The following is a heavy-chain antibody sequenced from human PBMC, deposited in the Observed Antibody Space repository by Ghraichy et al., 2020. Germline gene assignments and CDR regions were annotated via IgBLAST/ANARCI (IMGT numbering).Heavy chain of an antibody. Sequence: GGSLRLSCEASGFTFSGFSMNWVRQAPGKGLEWLSYITISSRTISYADSVKGRFTISRDNAKNSLYLEMKSLTDEDTAVYYCARGSRLVRFCYYDGMDVWGQGTTVTVSS. J-gene: IGHJ6*02. CDR2: ITISSRTI. V-gene: IGHV3-48*02. D-gene: IGHD4-23*01. CDR3: ARGSRLVRFCYYDGMDV. CDR1: GFTFSGFS.